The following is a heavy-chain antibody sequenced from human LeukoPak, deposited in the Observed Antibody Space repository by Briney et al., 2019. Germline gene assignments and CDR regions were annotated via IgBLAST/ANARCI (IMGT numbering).Heavy chain of an antibody. CDR3: ARHDYSNNWFDP. CDR1: GGSISSSSYY. J-gene: IGHJ5*02. Sequence: SETLSLTCTVSGGSISSSSYYWGWIRQPPGKGLEWIGSIYYSGSTYYNPSLKSRVTISVDTSKNQLSLKLSSVTAADTAVYYCARHDYSNNWFDPWGQGTLVTVSS. V-gene: IGHV4-39*01. CDR2: IYYSGST. D-gene: IGHD4-11*01.